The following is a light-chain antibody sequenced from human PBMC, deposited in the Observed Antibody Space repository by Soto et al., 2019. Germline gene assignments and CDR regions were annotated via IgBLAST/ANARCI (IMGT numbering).Light chain of an antibody. J-gene: IGLJ2*01. CDR3: AAWDDSLNGPV. CDR1: SSNIGNNA. CDR2: YDD. V-gene: IGLV1-36*01. Sequence: QSVLTQPPSVSGAPRQRVTISCSGSSSNIGNNAVNWYQQLPGKAPKLLIYYDDLLPSGVSDRFSGSKSGTSASLAISGLQSEDAADYYCAAWDDSLNGPVFGGGTKLTVL.